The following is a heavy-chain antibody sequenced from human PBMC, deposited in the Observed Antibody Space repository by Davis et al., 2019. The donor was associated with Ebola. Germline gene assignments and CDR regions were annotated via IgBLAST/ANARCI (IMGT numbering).Heavy chain of an antibody. Sequence: PGGSLRLSCAASGFTFSSYAMSWVRQAPGKGLEWVSAISGSGGSTSYADSVKGRFTISRDNSKNTLYLQMNSLRAEDTAVYYCARDRYYGSGSYYKYYYGMDVWGQGTTVTVSS. CDR3: ARDRYYGSGSYYKYYYGMDV. J-gene: IGHJ6*02. D-gene: IGHD3-10*01. CDR1: GFTFSSYA. V-gene: IGHV3-23*01. CDR2: ISGSGGST.